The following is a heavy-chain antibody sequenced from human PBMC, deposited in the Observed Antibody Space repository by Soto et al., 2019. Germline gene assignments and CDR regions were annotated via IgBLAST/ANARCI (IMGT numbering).Heavy chain of an antibody. D-gene: IGHD4-4*01. CDR3: ARVLRVTTVLYYYYGMDV. CDR2: IYPGDSDT. V-gene: IGHV5-51*01. Sequence: GESLKISCKGSGYSFTSYWIGWVRQMPGKGLEWMGIIYPGDSDTRYSPSFQGQVTISADESISTAYLQWSSLKASDTAMYYCARVLRVTTVLYYYYGMDVWGQGTTVTVSS. J-gene: IGHJ6*02. CDR1: GYSFTSYW.